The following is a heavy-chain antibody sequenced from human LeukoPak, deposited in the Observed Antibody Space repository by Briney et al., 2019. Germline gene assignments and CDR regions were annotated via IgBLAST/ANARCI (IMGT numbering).Heavy chain of an antibody. D-gene: IGHD4-17*01. CDR1: GFTFSSYG. Sequence: AGRSLRLSCAASGFTFSSYGMHWVRQAPGKGLEWVAVIWYDGSNKYYADSVKGRFTISRDNSKNTLYLQMNSLRAEDTAVYYRARGDNLDGDYERIYYFDYWGQGTLVTVSS. V-gene: IGHV3-33*01. CDR2: IWYDGSNK. CDR3: ARGDNLDGDYERIYYFDY. J-gene: IGHJ4*02.